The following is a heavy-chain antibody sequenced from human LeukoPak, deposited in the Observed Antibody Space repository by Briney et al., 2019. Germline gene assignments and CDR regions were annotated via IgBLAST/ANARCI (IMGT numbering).Heavy chain of an antibody. CDR1: GGSISSYY. Sequence: SETLSLTCTVSGGSISSYYWSWIRQPPGKGLEWIGYIYYSGSTTYNPSLKSRVTISIDTSKNQFSLRPSSVTAADTAVYYCARSQFSGNWFDPWGQGTLVTVSS. V-gene: IGHV4-59*12. CDR3: ARSQFSGNWFDP. J-gene: IGHJ5*02. CDR2: IYYSGST.